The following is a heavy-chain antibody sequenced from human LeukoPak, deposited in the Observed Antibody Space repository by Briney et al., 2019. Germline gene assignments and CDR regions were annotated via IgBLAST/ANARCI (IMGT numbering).Heavy chain of an antibody. V-gene: IGHV4-61*01. CDR2: IYYSGST. J-gene: IGHJ4*02. D-gene: IGHD1-26*01. CDR1: GGSVSSGNYY. CDR3: AQKQWVPYYFHY. Sequence: SETLSLTCSVSGGSVSSGNYYWSWIRQPPGKGLEWIGYIYYSGSTDYNPSLKSRVTISVDTSKNQFSLRLSSVTAADTAVYYRAQKQWVPYYFHYWGQGTLVTVSS.